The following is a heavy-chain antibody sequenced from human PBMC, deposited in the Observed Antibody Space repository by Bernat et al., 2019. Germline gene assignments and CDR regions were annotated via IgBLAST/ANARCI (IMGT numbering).Heavy chain of an antibody. CDR1: GYSFTSYW. CDR3: ARTSGSYLVRGYYFDY. J-gene: IGHJ4*02. D-gene: IGHD1-26*01. Sequence: EVQLVQSGAEVKKPGESLRISCKGSGYSFTSYWISWVRQMPGKGLEWMGRIDPSDSYTNYSPSFQGHVTISADKSISTAYLQWSSLKASDTAMYYCARTSGSYLVRGYYFDYWGQGTLVTVSS. CDR2: IDPSDSYT. V-gene: IGHV5-10-1*03.